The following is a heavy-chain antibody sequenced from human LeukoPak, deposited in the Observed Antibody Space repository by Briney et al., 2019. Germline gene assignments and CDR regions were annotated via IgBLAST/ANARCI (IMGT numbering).Heavy chain of an antibody. CDR1: GGSISNYY. V-gene: IGHV4-4*07. CDR2: IYTGGST. Sequence: SETLSLTCTVSGGSISNYYCSWIRQPAGKGLEWIGRIYTGGSTNYNPPLKSRVTMSVDTSKNQFSLKVSSVTAADTAVYYCARGGGTSWLDYWGQGSLVIVSS. CDR3: ARGGGTSWLDY. J-gene: IGHJ4*02. D-gene: IGHD6-13*01.